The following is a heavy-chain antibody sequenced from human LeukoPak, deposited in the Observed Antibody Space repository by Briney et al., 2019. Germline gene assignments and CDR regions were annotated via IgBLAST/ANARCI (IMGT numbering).Heavy chain of an antibody. V-gene: IGHV3-66*01. J-gene: IGHJ4*02. D-gene: IGHD6-19*01. Sequence: GGSLRLSCAASGITFSSYSMNWVRQAPGKGLEWVSVIYTGETTYYADSVKGRFTISRDNSKNTLYLQMDGLRVEDTAVYYCAKVGAVAAVENWGQGTLVTVSS. CDR1: GITFSSYS. CDR3: AKVGAVAAVEN. CDR2: IYTGETT.